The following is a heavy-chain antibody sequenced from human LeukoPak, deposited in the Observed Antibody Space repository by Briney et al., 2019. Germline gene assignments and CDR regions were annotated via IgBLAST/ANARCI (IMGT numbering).Heavy chain of an antibody. CDR2: ISNDGRNK. Sequence: GGSLRLSCAASGFAFSSYAMPWVRQAPGKGLEWVALISNDGRNKYHADSVKGRFTISRDNSKNTVYLQMTSLRAEDTAVYYCARDPVSVGLRINSDYWGQGTLVTVSS. J-gene: IGHJ4*02. CDR3: ARDPVSVGLRINSDY. D-gene: IGHD3-3*01. V-gene: IGHV3-30*04. CDR1: GFAFSSYA.